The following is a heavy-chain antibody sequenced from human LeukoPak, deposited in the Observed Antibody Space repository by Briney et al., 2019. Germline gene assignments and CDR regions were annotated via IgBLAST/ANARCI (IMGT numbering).Heavy chain of an antibody. CDR1: GGSFSGYY. Sequence: SQTLPLTCAVYGGSFSGYYWSWIRQPPGKGLEWIGEINHSGSTNYNPSLKSRVTISVDTSKNQFSLKLSSVTAAETAVYYCARAYGSGSYYDSDHDAFDIWGQGTMVTVSS. J-gene: IGHJ3*02. CDR3: ARAYGSGSYYDSDHDAFDI. D-gene: IGHD3-10*01. CDR2: INHSGST. V-gene: IGHV4-34*01.